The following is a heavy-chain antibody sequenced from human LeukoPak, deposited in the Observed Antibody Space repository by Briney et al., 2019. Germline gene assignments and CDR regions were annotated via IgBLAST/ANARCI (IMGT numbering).Heavy chain of an antibody. CDR2: IYSGGST. CDR3: SRDRELDPPRDYYYGMGV. J-gene: IGHJ6*02. CDR1: GFTVSSNY. Sequence: GGSLRLSCAASGFTVSSNYMSWVRQAPGKGLEWVSVIYSGGSTYYADSVKGRFTISRDNSKNTLYLQMNSLRAEDTAVYYCSRDRELDPPRDYYYGMGVWGQGTTVTVSS. V-gene: IGHV3-53*01. D-gene: IGHD1-1*01.